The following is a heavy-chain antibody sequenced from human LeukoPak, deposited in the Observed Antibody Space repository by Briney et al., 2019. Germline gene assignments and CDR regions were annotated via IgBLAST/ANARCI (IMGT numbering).Heavy chain of an antibody. CDR2: MNPNSGNI. J-gene: IGHJ4*02. Sequence: ASVKVSCKASGYTFTGYDINWVRQATGQGLEWMGWMNPNSGNIGYAQKFQGRVTMTRNTSISTAYMELSSLRSEDTAVYYCARSNASRRITIFGVVITPPRYFDYWGQGTLVTVSS. CDR1: GYTFTGYD. V-gene: IGHV1-8*01. D-gene: IGHD3-3*01. CDR3: ARSNASRRITIFGVVITPPRYFDY.